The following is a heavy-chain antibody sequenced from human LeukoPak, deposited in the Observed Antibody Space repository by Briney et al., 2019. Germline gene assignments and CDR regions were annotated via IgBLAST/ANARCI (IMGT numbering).Heavy chain of an antibody. D-gene: IGHD3-10*01. CDR1: GFTFSSYA. V-gene: IGHV3-30-3*01. Sequence: PGGSLRLSCAASGFTFSSYATHWVRQAPGKGLEWVAVISYDGSNKYYADSVKGRFTISRDNSKNTLYLQMNSLRAEDTAVYYCASLYGSGSYYPSDYWGQGTLVTVSS. J-gene: IGHJ4*02. CDR2: ISYDGSNK. CDR3: ASLYGSGSYYPSDY.